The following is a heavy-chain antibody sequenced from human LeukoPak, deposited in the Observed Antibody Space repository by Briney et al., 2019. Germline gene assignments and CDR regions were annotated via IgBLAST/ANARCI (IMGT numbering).Heavy chain of an antibody. CDR1: GYTFTGYY. V-gene: IGHV1-2*02. CDR2: INPNSGGT. CDR3: ATSRDGYNFHYFDY. D-gene: IGHD5-24*01. J-gene: IGHJ4*02. Sequence: ASVKVSCKASGYTFTGYYMHWVRQAPGQGHEWMGWINPNSGGTNYAQKFQGRVTMTRDTSISTAYMELSRLRSDDTAVYYCATSRDGYNFHYFDYWGQGTLVTVSS.